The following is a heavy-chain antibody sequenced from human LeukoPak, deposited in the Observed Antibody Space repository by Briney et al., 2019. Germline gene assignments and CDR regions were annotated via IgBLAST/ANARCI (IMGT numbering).Heavy chain of an antibody. CDR2: ISSSGSIK. V-gene: IGHV3-48*03. D-gene: IGHD6-19*01. CDR1: GFAFNSYE. Sequence: GGSLRLSCIASGFAFNSYEMNWVRQAPGKGLEWVSYISSSGSIKHYADSVKGRFTLSRDNAKDSPYLQMHSLRAEDTAVYYCARARYTSGWEAIDYWGQGTLVTVSS. J-gene: IGHJ4*02. CDR3: ARARYTSGWEAIDY.